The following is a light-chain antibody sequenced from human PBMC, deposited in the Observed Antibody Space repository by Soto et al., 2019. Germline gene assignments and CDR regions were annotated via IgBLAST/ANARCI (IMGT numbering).Light chain of an antibody. V-gene: IGKV1-27*01. CDR1: QGISNY. CDR2: AAS. Sequence: DIHRTQSPSSLSASVGDRVTITCRARQGISNYLAWYQQKPGKVPKLLIYAASTLQSGVPSRFSGSGSGTDFTLTISSLQPEDVATYYCQKYNSAPTWTFGQGTKVDIK. CDR3: QKYNSAPTWT. J-gene: IGKJ1*01.